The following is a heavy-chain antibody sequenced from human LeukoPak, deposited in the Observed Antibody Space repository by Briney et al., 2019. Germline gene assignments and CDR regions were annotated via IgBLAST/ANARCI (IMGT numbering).Heavy chain of an antibody. Sequence: PSETLSLTCTVSGGSISSYYWSWIRQPPGKGLEWIGYIYYSGSTNYNPSLKSRVTISVDTSKNQFSLKLSSVTAADTAVYYCARDVYSSSSWGYYYYYMDVWGKGTTVTVSS. J-gene: IGHJ6*03. CDR1: GGSISSYY. CDR2: IYYSGST. D-gene: IGHD6-6*01. V-gene: IGHV4-59*01. CDR3: ARDVYSSSSWGYYYYYMDV.